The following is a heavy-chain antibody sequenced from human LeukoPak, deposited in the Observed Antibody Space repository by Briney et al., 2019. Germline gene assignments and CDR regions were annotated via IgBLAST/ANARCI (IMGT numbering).Heavy chain of an antibody. V-gene: IGHV3-66*01. D-gene: IGHD5-18*01. Sequence: GGSLRLSCAASGFTVSSNYMSWVRQAPGKGLEWVSVIYSGGSTYYADSVKGRFTISRDNSKNTLYLQMNSLGAEDTAVYYCARDRGYSYGYTHWFDPWGQGTLVTVSS. CDR3: ARDRGYSYGYTHWFDP. CDR1: GFTVSSNY. J-gene: IGHJ5*02. CDR2: IYSGGST.